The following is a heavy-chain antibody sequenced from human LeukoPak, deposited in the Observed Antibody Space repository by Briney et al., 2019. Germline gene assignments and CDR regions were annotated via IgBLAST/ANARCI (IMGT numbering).Heavy chain of an antibody. V-gene: IGHV3-53*01. Sequence: GGSLRLSCAASGFTFSSYAMSWVRQAPGKGLEWVSVIYSGGSTYYADSVKGRFTISRDNSKNTLYLQMNSLRAEDTAVYYCATPVRRELLWGQGTLVTVSS. J-gene: IGHJ4*02. CDR3: ATPVRRELL. D-gene: IGHD3-10*01. CDR2: IYSGGST. CDR1: GFTFSSYA.